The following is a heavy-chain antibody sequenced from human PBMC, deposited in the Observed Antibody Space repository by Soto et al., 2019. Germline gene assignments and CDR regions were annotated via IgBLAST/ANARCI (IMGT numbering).Heavy chain of an antibody. J-gene: IGHJ6*03. CDR1: GFTFSSYA. CDR2: ISGSGGST. CDR3: AKASNPTTLIKLVRYYYYMDV. Sequence: GGSLRLSCAASGFTFSSYAMSWVRQAPGKGLEWVSAISGSGGSTNYADSVKGRFTISRDNSKNTLYLQMNSLRAEDTAVYYCAKASNPTTLIKLVRYYYYMDVWGKGTTVTVSS. V-gene: IGHV3-23*01. D-gene: IGHD4-17*01.